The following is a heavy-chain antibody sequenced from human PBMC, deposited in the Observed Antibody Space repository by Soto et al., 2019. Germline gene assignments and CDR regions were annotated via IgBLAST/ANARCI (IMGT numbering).Heavy chain of an antibody. CDR2: LASDEATK. CDR1: GFTIRAYT. Sequence: QVQLVESGGGVVQPGTSLRLSCAVSGFTIRAYTMHWVRQAPGEGLEWVAVLASDEATKYYADSVKGRSTISRDTSQNTLMLQINSLRDADMAVYYCVRGVVKGAGGLPRLFDHWGQGTLVTVSS. J-gene: IGHJ4*02. V-gene: IGHV3-30-3*01. D-gene: IGHD3-10*01. CDR3: VRGVVKGAGGLPRLFDH.